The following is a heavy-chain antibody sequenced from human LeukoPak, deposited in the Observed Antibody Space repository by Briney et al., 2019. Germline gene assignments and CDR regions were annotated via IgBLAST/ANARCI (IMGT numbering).Heavy chain of an antibody. Sequence: SQTLSLTCAISGDSVSSNSAAWNWIRQSPSRGLEWLGRTYFRSTWYNDYAVSVKSRITINPDTSKNQFSLQLNSVTPEDTAVYYCARYNSSGWSWRLDGFDIWGQGTLVTVSS. CDR3: ARYNSSGWSWRLDGFDI. CDR1: GDSVSSNSAA. V-gene: IGHV6-1*01. J-gene: IGHJ3*02. CDR2: TYFRSTWYN. D-gene: IGHD6-19*01.